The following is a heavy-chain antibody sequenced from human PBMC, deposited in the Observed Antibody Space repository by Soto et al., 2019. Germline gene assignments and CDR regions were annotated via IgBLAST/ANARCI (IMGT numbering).Heavy chain of an antibody. D-gene: IGHD3-9*01. CDR2: ISSSSSYI. CDR1: VFTFSSYS. Sequence: GGSLRLSCAASVFTFSSYSMNCVRQSPGKGLEWVSSISSSSSYIYYADSVKGRFTISRDNAKNSLYLQMNSLRAEDTAVYYCARGLGYFDWLFPFDYWGQGTLVTVSS. J-gene: IGHJ4*02. CDR3: ARGLGYFDWLFPFDY. V-gene: IGHV3-21*01.